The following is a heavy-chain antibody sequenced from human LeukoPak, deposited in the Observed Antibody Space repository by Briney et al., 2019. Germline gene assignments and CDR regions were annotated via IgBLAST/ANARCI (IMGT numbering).Heavy chain of an antibody. V-gene: IGHV4-59*01. D-gene: IGHD1-26*01. CDR2: IFYSGST. CDR3: AREVGTTDDAFDI. J-gene: IGHJ3*02. Sequence: SETLSLTCTVSGGFISSYYWSWIRQPPGKGLEGIGYIFYSGSTNYNPSLKGRVTISVDTSKNQFSLRLTSVTAADTAVYYCAREVGTTDDAFDIWGQGTMVTVSS. CDR1: GGFISSYY.